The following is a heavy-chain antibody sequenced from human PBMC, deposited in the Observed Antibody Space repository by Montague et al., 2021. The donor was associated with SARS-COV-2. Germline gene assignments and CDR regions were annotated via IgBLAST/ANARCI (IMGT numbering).Heavy chain of an antibody. CDR1: GGSIRSSSCY. J-gene: IGHJ4*02. D-gene: IGHD1-26*01. V-gene: IGHV4-39*01. CDR2: IYYSGST. Sequence: SETLSLTCTVSGGSIRSSSCYWCWLRQPPEEVLWWIGSIYYSGSTYYNPSLNSPVTISVDTTKNQFSLKLISVTAADTAVYYCVEIVGAADYWGQGTLVTVSS. CDR3: VEIVGAADY.